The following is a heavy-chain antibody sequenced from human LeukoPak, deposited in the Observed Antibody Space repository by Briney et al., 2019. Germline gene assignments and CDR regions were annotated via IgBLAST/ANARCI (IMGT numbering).Heavy chain of an antibody. V-gene: IGHV7-4-1*02. J-gene: IGHJ4*02. CDR1: GYTFTSYA. Sequence: GASVKVSCKASGYTFTSYAMNWARQAPGQGLEWMGWINTSTGNPTYAQGFTGRFVFSLDTSVSTAYLQISSLKAEDTAVYYCARGPLYGGNSVSFRWFVYWGQGTLVTVSS. D-gene: IGHD4-23*01. CDR3: ARGPLYGGNSVSFRWFVY. CDR2: INTSTGNP.